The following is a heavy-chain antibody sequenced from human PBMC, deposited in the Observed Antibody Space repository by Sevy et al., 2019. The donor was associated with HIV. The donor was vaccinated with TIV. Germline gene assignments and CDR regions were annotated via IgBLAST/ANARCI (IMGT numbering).Heavy chain of an antibody. Sequence: GGSLRLSCAASGFTFDDYGMHWVRQAPGKGLEWVSGISWNGANIVYADSVEGRFTISRDNAKNSLYLQMNSLTAEDTALYYCAKGNTQSLCDSSEYRLPLGFDYWGQGTLVTVSS. CDR2: ISWNGANI. D-gene: IGHD3-22*01. V-gene: IGHV3-9*01. CDR3: AKGNTQSLCDSSEYRLPLGFDY. CDR1: GFTFDDYG. J-gene: IGHJ4*02.